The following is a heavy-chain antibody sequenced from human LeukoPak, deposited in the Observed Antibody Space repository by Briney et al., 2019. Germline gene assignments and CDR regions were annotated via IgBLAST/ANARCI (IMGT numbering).Heavy chain of an antibody. CDR3: AREAKSGSYGWFDP. Sequence: GGSLRLSCAASGFTFSSYSMNWVRQAPGKGLEWVSSISSSSSYIYYADSVKGRFTISRDNAKNSLYLQMNSLRAEGTAVYYCAREAKSGSYGWFDPWGQGTLVTVSS. CDR1: GFTFSSYS. CDR2: ISSSSSYI. V-gene: IGHV3-21*01. D-gene: IGHD1-26*01. J-gene: IGHJ5*02.